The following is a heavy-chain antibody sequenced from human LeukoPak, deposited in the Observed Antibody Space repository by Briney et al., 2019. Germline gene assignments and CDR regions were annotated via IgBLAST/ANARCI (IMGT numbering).Heavy chain of an antibody. CDR1: GFTFSSYS. Sequence: GGSLRLSCAASGFTFSSYSMNWVRQAPGKGLEWVSYISSRSSTIYYVDSVKGRFTISRDNAKNSLSLQMNSLRAEDTAVYYCARERSGYGGGFDYWGQGTLVTVSS. V-gene: IGHV3-48*01. J-gene: IGHJ4*02. D-gene: IGHD5-12*01. CDR2: ISSRSSTI. CDR3: ARERSGYGGGFDY.